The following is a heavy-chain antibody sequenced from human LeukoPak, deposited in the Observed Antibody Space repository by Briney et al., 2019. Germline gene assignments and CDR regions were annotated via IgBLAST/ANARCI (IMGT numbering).Heavy chain of an antibody. D-gene: IGHD6-13*01. V-gene: IGHV4-34*01. CDR1: GGSFSGYY. Sequence: SETLSLTCAVYGGSFSGYYWSWIRQPPGKGLEWIGEINHSGSTNYNPSLKSRVTISVDTSKNQFSLKLSSVTAADTAVYYCAREAAAVGYYYYYYMDVWGKGTTVTVSS. J-gene: IGHJ6*03. CDR3: AREAAAVGYYYYYYMDV. CDR2: INHSGST.